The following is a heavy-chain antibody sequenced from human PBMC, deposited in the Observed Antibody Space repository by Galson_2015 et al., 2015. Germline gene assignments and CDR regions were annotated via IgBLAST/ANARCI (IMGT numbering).Heavy chain of an antibody. J-gene: IGHJ4*02. CDR3: VRRPLYSGSYFGYFDY. CDR1: GYRFSNYW. Sequence: QSGAEVKKAGESLEISCTTSGYRFSNYWIAWVRQMPGKGLEWMGIINPGDSDTRYSPSLQGQVTISVDKSMNTAYLQWSSLKASDTAMYYCVRRPLYSGSYFGYFDYWGQGTLVTVSS. V-gene: IGHV5-51*01. CDR2: INPGDSDT. D-gene: IGHD1-26*01.